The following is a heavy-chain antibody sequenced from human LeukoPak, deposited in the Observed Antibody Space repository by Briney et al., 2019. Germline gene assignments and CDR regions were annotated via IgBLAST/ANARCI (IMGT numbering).Heavy chain of an antibody. CDR2: IYYSGST. CDR1: GGSISSGGYY. Sequence: SETLSLTCTVSGGSISSGGYYWSWIRQHPGKGLEWIGYIYYSGSTYYNPSLKSRVTISVDTSKNQFSLKLSSVTAADTAVYYCATRGYDFWSGYPYGMDVWGQGTTVTVSS. CDR3: ATRGYDFWSGYPYGMDV. V-gene: IGHV4-31*03. J-gene: IGHJ6*02. D-gene: IGHD3-3*01.